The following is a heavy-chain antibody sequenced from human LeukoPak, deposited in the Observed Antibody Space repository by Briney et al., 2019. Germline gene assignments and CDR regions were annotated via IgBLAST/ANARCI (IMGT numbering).Heavy chain of an antibody. V-gene: IGHV1-18*01. CDR2: ISAYNGNT. CDR1: GYTFTSYG. D-gene: IGHD4-17*01. Sequence: ASVKVSCKASGYTFTSYGISWVRQAPGQGLEWMGWISAYNGNTNYAQKLKGRVTMTTDTSTSTAYMELRSLRSDDTAVYYCARDHMTTVTTGYWGQGTLVTVSS. CDR3: ARDHMTTVTTGY. J-gene: IGHJ4*02.